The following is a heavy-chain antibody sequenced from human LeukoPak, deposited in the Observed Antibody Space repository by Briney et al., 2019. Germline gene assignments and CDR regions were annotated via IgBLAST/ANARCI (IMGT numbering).Heavy chain of an antibody. V-gene: IGHV1-69*04. J-gene: IGHJ4*02. CDR2: IIPILGIA. CDR1: GGTFSSYA. CDR3: AREAKIQLWGGNYYFDY. Sequence: EASVKVSCKASGGTFSSYAISWVRQAPGQGLEWMGRIIPILGIANYAQKFQGRVTITADKSTSTAYMELSSLRSEDTAVYYCAREAKIQLWGGNYYFDYWGQGTLVTVSS. D-gene: IGHD5-18*01.